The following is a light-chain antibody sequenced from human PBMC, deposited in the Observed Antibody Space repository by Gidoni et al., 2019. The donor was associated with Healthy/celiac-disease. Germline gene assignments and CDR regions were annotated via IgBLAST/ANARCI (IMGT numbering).Light chain of an antibody. CDR1: QSVSSY. Sequence: EIVFTPSPATLSLSPGESATLSCRASQSVSSYLAWYQQKPGQAPRLLIYDASNRATGIPARCSGSGSGTDFTLTISSLEPEDFAGYYCQQRSNWLTFGGGTKVEIK. CDR3: QQRSNWLT. V-gene: IGKV3-11*01. CDR2: DAS. J-gene: IGKJ4*01.